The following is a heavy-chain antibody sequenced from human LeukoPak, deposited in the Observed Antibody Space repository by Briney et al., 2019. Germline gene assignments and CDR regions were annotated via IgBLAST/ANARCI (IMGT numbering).Heavy chain of an antibody. CDR1: GFTFSTYS. V-gene: IGHV3-48*04. Sequence: GGSLRLSCAASGFTFSTYSMNWVRQAPGKGRDWVSYISSSSSTIYYADSVKGRFTISRDSAKNSLYLQMNSLRAEDTAVYYCARGMSSGRYAVDIWGQGTMVTVSS. D-gene: IGHD6-19*01. CDR3: ARGMSSGRYAVDI. J-gene: IGHJ3*02. CDR2: ISSSSSTI.